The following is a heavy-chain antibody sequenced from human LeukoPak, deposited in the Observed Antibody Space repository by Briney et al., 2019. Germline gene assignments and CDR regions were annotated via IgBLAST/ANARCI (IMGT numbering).Heavy chain of an antibody. Sequence: PSETLSLTCTVSGGSISRSDYYWGWIRQPPGKGLEWIGSIYYSGNSYYNPSFKSRVTISVDTSRNQISLKLSSVTAADTAVYYCARTVADGLDVWGQGTTVTVSS. J-gene: IGHJ6*02. D-gene: IGHD4-23*01. CDR1: GGSISRSDYY. V-gene: IGHV4-39*07. CDR2: IYYSGNS. CDR3: ARTVADGLDV.